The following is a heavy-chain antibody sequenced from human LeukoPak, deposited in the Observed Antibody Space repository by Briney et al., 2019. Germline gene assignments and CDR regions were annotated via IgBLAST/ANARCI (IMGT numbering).Heavy chain of an antibody. CDR1: GFTFSSYG. CDR2: IWYDGSNK. V-gene: IGHV3-33*01. D-gene: IGHD6-13*01. Sequence: GGSLRLSCAASGFTFSSYGMHWVRQAPGKGLEWVAVIWYDGSNKYYADSVKGRFTISRDNSKNTLYLQMNSLRAEDTAVYYCARDWSSSWPYYYYGMDVWGQGTTVTVYS. CDR3: ARDWSSSWPYYYYGMDV. J-gene: IGHJ6*02.